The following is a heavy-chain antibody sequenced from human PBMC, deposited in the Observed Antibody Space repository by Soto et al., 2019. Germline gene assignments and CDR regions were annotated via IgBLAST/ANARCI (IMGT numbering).Heavy chain of an antibody. CDR2: ISYDGSNK. CDR1: GFTFSSYG. V-gene: IGHV3-30*18. D-gene: IGHD4-17*01. J-gene: IGHJ3*02. CDR3: AKYFLDGDYGHDAFDI. Sequence: QVQLVESGGGVVQPGRSLRLSCAASGFTFSSYGMHRVRQAPGKGLEWVAVISYDGSNKYYADSVKGRFTISRDNSKNTLYLQMNSLRAEDTAVYYCAKYFLDGDYGHDAFDIWDQGTMVTVSS.